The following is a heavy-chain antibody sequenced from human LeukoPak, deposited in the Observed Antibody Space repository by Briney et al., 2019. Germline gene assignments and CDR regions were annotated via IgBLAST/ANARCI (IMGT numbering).Heavy chain of an antibody. CDR3: ARGIVGATRTFDY. V-gene: IGHV3-21*01. CDR1: GFTFSSYS. D-gene: IGHD1-26*01. CDR2: ISSSSSYI. J-gene: IGHJ4*02. Sequence: GGSLRLSCAASGFTFSSYSMNWVRQAPGKGLEWVSSISSSSSYIYYADSVKGRFTISRDNAKNSLYLQMNSLRAGDTAVYYCARGIVGATRTFDYWGQGTLVTVSS.